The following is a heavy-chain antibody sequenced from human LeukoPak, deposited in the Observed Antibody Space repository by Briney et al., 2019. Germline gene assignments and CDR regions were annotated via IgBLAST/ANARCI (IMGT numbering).Heavy chain of an antibody. CDR2: IYYSGST. J-gene: IGHJ5*02. V-gene: IGHV4-59*01. Sequence: SETLSLTCTVSGGSISSYYWSWIRQPPGKGLEWIGYIYYSGSTNYNPSLKSRVTISVDTSKNQFSLKLSSVTAADTAVYYCARRGAASWGWFDPWGQGTLVTVSS. CDR1: GGSISSYY. CDR3: ARRGAASWGWFDP. D-gene: IGHD6-13*01.